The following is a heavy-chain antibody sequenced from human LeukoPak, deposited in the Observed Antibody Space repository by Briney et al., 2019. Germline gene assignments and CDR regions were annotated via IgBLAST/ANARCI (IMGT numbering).Heavy chain of an antibody. J-gene: IGHJ4*02. CDR2: ISGSGGST. V-gene: IGHV3-23*01. CDR1: GFTFSSYA. CDR3: AKDPPSIAVAGTSYFDY. D-gene: IGHD6-19*01. Sequence: GGSLRLSCAVSGFTFSSYAMSWVRQAPGKGLEWVSAISGSGGSTYYADSVKGRFTISRDNSKNTLYLQMNSLRAEDTAVYYCAKDPPSIAVAGTSYFDYWGQGTLVTVSS.